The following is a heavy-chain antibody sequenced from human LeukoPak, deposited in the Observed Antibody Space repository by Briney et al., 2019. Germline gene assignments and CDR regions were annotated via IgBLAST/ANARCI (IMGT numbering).Heavy chain of an antibody. J-gene: IGHJ3*02. CDR1: GYSFTSYW. CDR3: ARHDPPPHYYDSSGYRDDAFDI. D-gene: IGHD3-22*01. CDR2: IYPGDSDT. Sequence: GESLKISCKGSGYSFTSYWIGWVRQMPGKGLEWMGIIYPGDSDTRYSPSFQGQVTISADKSISTAYLQWSSLKASDTAMYYFARHDPPPHYYDSSGYRDDAFDIWGQGTMVTVSS. V-gene: IGHV5-51*01.